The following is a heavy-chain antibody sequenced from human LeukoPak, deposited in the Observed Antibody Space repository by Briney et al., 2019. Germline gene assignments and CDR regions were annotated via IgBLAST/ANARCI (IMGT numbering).Heavy chain of an antibody. V-gene: IGHV3-74*01. Sequence: GALRLSCTASGFAFSSYWMFWVRQAPGKGLVWVSQINTEGASTTYGDLAKGRFTTSRDNAKNTLYLQMNSLRVEDTAVYYCARGTATTAGIDFWGQGTLVTVSS. CDR2: INTEGAST. CDR3: ARGTATTAGIDF. J-gene: IGHJ4*02. D-gene: IGHD1/OR15-1a*01. CDR1: GFAFSSYW.